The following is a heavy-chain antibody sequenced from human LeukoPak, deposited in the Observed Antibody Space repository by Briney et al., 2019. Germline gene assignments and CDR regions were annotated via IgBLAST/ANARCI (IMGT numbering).Heavy chain of an antibody. Sequence: SVKVSCKASGGTFSSYAISWVRQAPGQGLEWMGGIIPILGTANYAQKFQGRVTITADESTSTAYMELSSLRSEDTAVYYCARGGPVGPYYYYGMDVWGQGTTVTVSS. J-gene: IGHJ6*02. V-gene: IGHV1-69*13. CDR1: GGTFSSYA. CDR2: IIPILGTA. CDR3: ARGGPVGPYYYYGMDV.